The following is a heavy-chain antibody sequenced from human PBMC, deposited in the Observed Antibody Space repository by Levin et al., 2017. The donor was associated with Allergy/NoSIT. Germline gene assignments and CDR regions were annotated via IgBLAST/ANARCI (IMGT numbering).Heavy chain of an antibody. CDR3: ARGGLWFGGGIGLDDAFDI. Sequence: ASVKVSCKASGYTFTAYYIHWVRQAPGQGLEWMGWINPNSGGTKDSQKFQGRVTMTRDTSISTAYMELSRLRSDDTAVYYCARGGLWFGGGIGLDDAFDIWGQGTMVIVSS. CDR2: INPNSGGT. D-gene: IGHD3-10*01. CDR1: GYTFTAYY. J-gene: IGHJ3*02. V-gene: IGHV1-2*02.